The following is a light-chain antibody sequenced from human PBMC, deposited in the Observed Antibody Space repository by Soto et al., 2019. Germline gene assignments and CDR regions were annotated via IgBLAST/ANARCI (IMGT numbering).Light chain of an antibody. CDR1: QSVSSSY. Sequence: EIVLTQSPGTLSFSPGERATRTCRASQSVSSSYLAWFQQKPGQAPRLLIYGASSRATGIPDRFSGSGSGTDFTLTISGLEPEDFAVYYCQQYGNAPFTFGPGTKVDIK. J-gene: IGKJ3*01. CDR3: QQYGNAPFT. V-gene: IGKV3-20*01. CDR2: GAS.